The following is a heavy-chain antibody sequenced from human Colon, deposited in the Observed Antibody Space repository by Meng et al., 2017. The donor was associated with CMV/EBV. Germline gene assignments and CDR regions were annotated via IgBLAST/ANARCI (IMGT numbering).Heavy chain of an antibody. J-gene: IGHJ4*02. D-gene: IGHD6-25*01. CDR2: LYNSDGRT. V-gene: IGHV3-23*03. CDR3: AQGPGGGGYGV. Sequence: GGSLRLSCTASGFTFNTYALNWVRQAPGKGLEWVSVLYNSDGRTYYADSVKGRFTTSRDRSKNTFYLQMRSLRGDDTAVYYCAQGPGGGGYGVWGQGTLVTVSS. CDR1: GFTFNTYA.